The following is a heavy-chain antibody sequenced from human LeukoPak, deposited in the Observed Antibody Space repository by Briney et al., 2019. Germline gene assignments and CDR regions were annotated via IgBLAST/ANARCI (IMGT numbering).Heavy chain of an antibody. CDR1: GFTFSSYA. V-gene: IGHV3-30-3*01. CDR3: ARTDYGGLDY. D-gene: IGHD4-23*01. CDR2: ISYDGSNK. Sequence: GGSLRLSCAASGFTFSSYAMHWVRQAPGKGLEWVAVISYDGSNKYYADSVKGRFTISRDNSKNTLYLQMNSLRAEDTAVYYRARTDYGGLDYWGQGTLVTVSS. J-gene: IGHJ4*02.